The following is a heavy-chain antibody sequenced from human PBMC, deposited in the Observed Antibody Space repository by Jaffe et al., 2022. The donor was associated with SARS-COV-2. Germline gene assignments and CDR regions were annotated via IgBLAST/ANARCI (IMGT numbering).Heavy chain of an antibody. CDR3: AKCYSHYGSYYYGLDV. CDR1: EVIFSRFA. V-gene: IGHV3-23*01. D-gene: IGHD3-16*01. J-gene: IGHJ6*02. CDR2: ISGSGSST. Sequence: EVQVLESGGGLVQPGGCLRLSCAASEVIFSRFAMTWVRQAPGKGLEWVSAISGSGSSTYYADSVKGRFTISRDNSKNTLYLQMNSLRAEDTAVYYCAKCYSHYGSYYYGLDVWGQGTTVTVSS.